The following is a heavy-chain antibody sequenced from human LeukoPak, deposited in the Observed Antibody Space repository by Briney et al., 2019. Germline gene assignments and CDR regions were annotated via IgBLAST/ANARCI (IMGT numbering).Heavy chain of an antibody. J-gene: IGHJ4*02. CDR3: ALIAAPGTAFDY. CDR1: GYTYTSYG. V-gene: IGHV1-2*02. CDR2: INPNSGGT. D-gene: IGHD6-13*01. Sequence: GASVKVSCKASGYTYTSYGISWVRQAPGQGLEWMGWINPNSGGTNYAQKFQGRVTLTRDTFINTAYMELSRLRPDDTAVYYCALIAAPGTAFDYWGQGTLVTVSS.